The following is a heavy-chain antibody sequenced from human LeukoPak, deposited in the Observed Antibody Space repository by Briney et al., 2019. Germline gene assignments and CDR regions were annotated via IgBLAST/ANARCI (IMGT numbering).Heavy chain of an antibody. CDR3: AKLRYYDSSGYSDFDY. Sequence: GSLRLSCAASGFTFSSYWMSWVHQAPGKGLEWVANIKEDGSEKNYVDSVKGRFTISRDNAKNSLYLQMNSLRAEDTAVYYCAKLRYYDSSGYSDFDYWGQGTLVTVSS. J-gene: IGHJ4*02. CDR2: IKEDGSEK. CDR1: GFTFSSYW. V-gene: IGHV3-7*05. D-gene: IGHD3-22*01.